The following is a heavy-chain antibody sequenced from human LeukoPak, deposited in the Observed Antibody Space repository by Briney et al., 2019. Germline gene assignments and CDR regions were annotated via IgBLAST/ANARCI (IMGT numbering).Heavy chain of an antibody. CDR2: ISTSSRNI. CDR3: ACLRGPSDY. CDR1: GFMFSSYS. V-gene: IGHV3-21*01. Sequence: GGSLRLSCAASGFMFSSYSMNWVRQAPGKGLEWVSCISTSSRNIFQADSVKGRFTISRDNAKNSLYLQMDSLTADDTAVYFCACLRGPSDYWGQGTLVTVSS. J-gene: IGHJ4*02. D-gene: IGHD4-17*01.